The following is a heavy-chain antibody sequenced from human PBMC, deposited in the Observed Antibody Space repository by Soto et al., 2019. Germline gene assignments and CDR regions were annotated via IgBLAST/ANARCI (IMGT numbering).Heavy chain of an antibody. D-gene: IGHD3-3*01. CDR1: GYIFTSYG. CDR2: ISAYNGNT. V-gene: IGHV1-18*04. J-gene: IGHJ6*02. CDR3: ARDLITIFGVVIIPPGFYYGMDV. Sequence: ASVEVSCKASGYIFTSYGISWVRQAPGQGLEWMGWISAYNGNTNYAQKLQGRVTMTTDTSTSTAYMELRSLRSDDTAVYYCARDLITIFGVVIIPPGFYYGMDVWGQGTTVTVSS.